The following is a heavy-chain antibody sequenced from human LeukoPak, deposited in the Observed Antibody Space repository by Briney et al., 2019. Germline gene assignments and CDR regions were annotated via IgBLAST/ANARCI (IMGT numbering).Heavy chain of an antibody. CDR1: GDSITRNY. CDR2: IYNSGNT. D-gene: IGHD3-22*01. Sequence: PSETLSLTCTVSGDSITRNYWSWIRQPAGKGLEWIGRIYNSGNTNYSPSLESRVTMSTDTSKNQFSLKLTSVAAADTAVYYWARGSCDSRGYYVFDYWGQGTLVTVSS. J-gene: IGHJ4*02. V-gene: IGHV4-4*07. CDR3: ARGSCDSRGYYVFDY.